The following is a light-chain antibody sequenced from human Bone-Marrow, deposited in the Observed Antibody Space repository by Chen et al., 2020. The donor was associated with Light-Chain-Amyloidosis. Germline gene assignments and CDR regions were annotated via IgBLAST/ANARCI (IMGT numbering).Light chain of an antibody. CDR3: SSYTITNTLV. J-gene: IGLJ1*01. Sequence: QSALTQPASVSGSPGQSLTISCTGTSSDVGGDNHVSWYQQHPDKAPKLIIYEVTNRPSWVPDRFSGSKSDNTASLTISGLQTEDEADYFCSSYTITNTLVFGSGTRVTV. CDR1: SSDVGGDNH. CDR2: EVT. V-gene: IGLV2-14*01.